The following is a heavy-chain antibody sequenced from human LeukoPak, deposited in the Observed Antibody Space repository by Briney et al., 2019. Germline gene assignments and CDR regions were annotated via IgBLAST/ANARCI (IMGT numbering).Heavy chain of an antibody. V-gene: IGHV4-39*07. CDR2: FYYSGST. J-gene: IGHJ3*02. CDR3: ARGVVGITTAHDAFDI. D-gene: IGHD3-22*01. CDR1: GGSISSSSYY. Sequence: PSETLSLTCTVSGGSISSSSYYWGWIRQPPGKGLEWIGSFYYSGSTYYNPSLKSRVTISVDTSKNQFSLKLSSVTAADTAVYYCARGVVGITTAHDAFDIWGQGTMVTVSS.